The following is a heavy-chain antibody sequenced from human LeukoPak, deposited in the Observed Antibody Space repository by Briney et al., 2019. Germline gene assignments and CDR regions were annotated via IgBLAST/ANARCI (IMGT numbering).Heavy chain of an antibody. CDR1: GFTFSSYA. CDR3: AKDPSGLGYCSSTSCHSRKP. D-gene: IGHD2-2*02. V-gene: IGHV3-23*01. Sequence: GGSLRLSCAASGFTFSSYAMSWVRQAPGKGLEWVSAISGSGGSTYYADSVKGRFTISRDNSKNTLYLQMNSLRAEDTAVYYCAKDPSGLGYCSSTSCHSRKPWGQGTLVTVSS. J-gene: IGHJ5*02. CDR2: ISGSGGST.